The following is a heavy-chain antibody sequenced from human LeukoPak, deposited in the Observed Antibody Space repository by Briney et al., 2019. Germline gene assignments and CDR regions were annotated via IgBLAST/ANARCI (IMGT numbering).Heavy chain of an antibody. CDR1: GFTFSSYA. CDR3: ARPLKYSSSWYPGY. Sequence: GGSLRLSCAASGFTFSSYAMHWVRQAPGKGLEYVSAISSNGGSTCYANSVKGRFTISRDNSKNTLYLQMGSLRAEDMAVYYCARPLKYSSSWYPGYWGQGTLVTVSS. J-gene: IGHJ4*02. V-gene: IGHV3-64*01. D-gene: IGHD6-13*01. CDR2: ISSNGGST.